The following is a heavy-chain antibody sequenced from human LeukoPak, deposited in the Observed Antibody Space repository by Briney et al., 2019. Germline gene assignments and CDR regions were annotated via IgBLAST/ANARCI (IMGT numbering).Heavy chain of an antibody. Sequence: GGSLRLSCAASGFTFSSYDMHWVRQAPGKGLEWVAIISYDGSNEYYADSVKGRFTISRDNSKNTLYLQMNSLRAEDTAVYYCAREWRDGYNLFDYWGQGTLVTVSS. CDR2: ISYDGSNE. J-gene: IGHJ4*02. CDR1: GFTFSSYD. V-gene: IGHV3-30*04. D-gene: IGHD5-24*01. CDR3: AREWRDGYNLFDY.